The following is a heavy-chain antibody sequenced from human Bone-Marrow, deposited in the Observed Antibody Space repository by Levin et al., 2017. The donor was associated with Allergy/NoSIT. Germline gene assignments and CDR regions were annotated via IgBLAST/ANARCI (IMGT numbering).Heavy chain of an antibody. J-gene: IGHJ4*02. Sequence: SLKISCAASGFTFDNYVMHWVRQAPGKGLEWVSGFSWNSGGIAYADSVKGQFTISRDNAKNSLYLQMNSLRSEDTALYYCAIDSSMSRIKRDFDYWGQGTLVTVSS. V-gene: IGHV3-9*01. CDR2: FSWNSGGI. CDR1: GFTFDNYV. CDR3: AIDSSMSRIKRDFDY. D-gene: IGHD2-2*01.